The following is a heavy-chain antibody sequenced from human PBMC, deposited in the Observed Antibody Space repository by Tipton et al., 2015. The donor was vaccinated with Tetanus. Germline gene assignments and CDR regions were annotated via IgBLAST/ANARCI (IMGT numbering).Heavy chain of an antibody. D-gene: IGHD3-3*01. CDR3: ARDAEYDFWSGEFDY. V-gene: IGHV4-34*01. Sequence: TLSLTCAVYGGSFSGYYWSWIRQPPGKGLEWIGEINHSGSTNYNPSLKSRVTISVDTSKNQFSLKLSSVTAADTAVYYCARDAEYDFWSGEFDYWGQGTLVTVSS. CDR1: GGSFSGYY. CDR2: INHSGST. J-gene: IGHJ4*02.